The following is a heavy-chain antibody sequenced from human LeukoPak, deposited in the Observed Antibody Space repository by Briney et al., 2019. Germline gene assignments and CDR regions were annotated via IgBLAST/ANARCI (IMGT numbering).Heavy chain of an antibody. CDR3: ARGGGVVPAADFDY. D-gene: IGHD2-2*01. V-gene: IGHV4-34*01. CDR2: INHSGST. Sequence: PSETLSLTCAVYGGSFSGYYWSWIRQPPGKGLEGSGEINHSGSTNYNPSLKSRVTISVDASKNQFSLKLSSVTAADTAVYYCARGGGVVPAADFDYWGQGTLVTVSS. CDR1: GGSFSGYY. J-gene: IGHJ4*02.